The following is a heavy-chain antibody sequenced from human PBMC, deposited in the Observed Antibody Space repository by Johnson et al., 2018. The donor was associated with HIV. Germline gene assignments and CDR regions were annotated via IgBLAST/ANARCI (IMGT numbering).Heavy chain of an antibody. D-gene: IGHD3-16*01. J-gene: IGHJ3*02. CDR2: ISGSGGST. Sequence: VQLVESGGGLVQPGRSLRLPCAASGFTFSSYAMSWVRQAPGKGLEWVSAISGSGGSTYYADSVKGRFTISRDNSKNTLYLQMNSLRAEDTAVYYCAKGLGSSDAFDIWGQGTMVTVSS. CDR1: GFTFSSYA. CDR3: AKGLGSSDAFDI. V-gene: IGHV3-23*04.